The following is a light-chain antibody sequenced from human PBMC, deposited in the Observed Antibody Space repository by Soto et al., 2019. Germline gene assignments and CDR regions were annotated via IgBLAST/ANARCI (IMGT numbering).Light chain of an antibody. V-gene: IGKV1-6*01. J-gene: IGKJ1*01. CDR3: LQLYNFSWT. Sequence: AIHLTQSPSSLSASVGERVTISCRASQGIGNDLAWYQQKPGKAPRLLIFAAYNLQSGVHSRFSGSGSGTDFTLTIRRLQPEDFATYYCLQLYNFSWTFGQGTKVDIK. CDR2: AAY. CDR1: QGIGND.